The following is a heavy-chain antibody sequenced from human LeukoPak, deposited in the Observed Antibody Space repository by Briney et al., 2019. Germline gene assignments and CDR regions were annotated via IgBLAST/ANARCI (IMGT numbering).Heavy chain of an antibody. D-gene: IGHD3-10*01. CDR1: GGSISSYY. CDR2: IYYSGST. J-gene: IGHJ4*02. Sequence: SKTLSLTCTVSGGSISSYYWSWIRQPPGKGLEWIGYIYYSGSTNYNPSLKSRVTISVDTSKNQFSLKLSSVTAADTAVYYCARDDSASQFDYWGQGTLVTVSS. V-gene: IGHV4-59*01. CDR3: ARDDSASQFDY.